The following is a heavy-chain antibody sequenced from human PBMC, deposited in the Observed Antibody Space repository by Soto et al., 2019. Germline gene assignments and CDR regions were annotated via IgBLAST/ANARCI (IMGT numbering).Heavy chain of an antibody. V-gene: IGHV3-30*18. CDR3: AKDDTIKALDY. CDR1: GFTFSTHG. CDR2: ISHDGSDK. J-gene: IGHJ4*02. Sequence: SLRHSSISSGFTFSTHGSHRIRQAPGKGLEWVAAISHDGSDKYYTDSVKGRFTISRDNSKNTLYLQTNSLRAEDTAVYYCAKDDTIKALDYWGQGT. D-gene: IGHD2-2*01.